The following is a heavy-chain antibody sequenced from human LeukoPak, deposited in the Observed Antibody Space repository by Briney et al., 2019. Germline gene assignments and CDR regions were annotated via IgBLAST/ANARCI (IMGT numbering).Heavy chain of an antibody. V-gene: IGHV1-18*01. CDR3: ARALPGAYCGSTTCFSDH. CDR1: RYIFPRYG. D-gene: IGHD2-2*01. J-gene: IGHJ4*02. CDR2: ISDYNGKA. Sequence: ASVPVSYLASRYIFPRYGFSWVRQAPGQGLEGVGGISDYNGKASYARKVQDRVTLTTDTATTTVYMELSSLTSDDTAVYYCARALPGAYCGSTTCFSDHWGQGTLVTVSS.